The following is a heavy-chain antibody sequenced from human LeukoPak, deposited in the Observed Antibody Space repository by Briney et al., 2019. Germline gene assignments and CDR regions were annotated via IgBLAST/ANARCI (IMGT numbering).Heavy chain of an antibody. D-gene: IGHD2-15*01. CDR2: IYYSGST. CDR1: GGSISSYY. Sequence: SETLSLTCTVSGGSISSYYWSWIRQPPGKGLEWIGYIYYSGSTNYNPSLRSRVTISVDTSKNQFSLKLSFVTAADTAVYYCARHVGGSLDAFDIWGQGTMVTVSS. J-gene: IGHJ3*02. CDR3: ARHVGGSLDAFDI. V-gene: IGHV4-59*08.